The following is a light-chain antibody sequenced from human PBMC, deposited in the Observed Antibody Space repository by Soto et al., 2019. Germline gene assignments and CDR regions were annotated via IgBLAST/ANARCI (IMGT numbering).Light chain of an antibody. V-gene: IGKV3-20*01. CDR1: QSVNSDY. J-gene: IGKJ3*01. Sequence: EIVLTQSPGTLSLSPGERATLSCRASQSVNSDYLAWYQHKPGQAPRLLIYGTSTRATGIPDRFSGSGSGTDFTLTISRLEPEDFAVYYCHQYGISPPFTFGPGTKVDI. CDR2: GTS. CDR3: HQYGISPPFT.